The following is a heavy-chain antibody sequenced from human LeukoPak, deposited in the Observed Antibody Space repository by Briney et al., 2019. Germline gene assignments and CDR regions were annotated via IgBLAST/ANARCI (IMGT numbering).Heavy chain of an antibody. CDR1: GGSISSYC. CDR2: IYYSGNT. J-gene: IGHJ6*04. CDR3: ARDRVTMVRGVPSGMDV. D-gene: IGHD3-10*01. V-gene: IGHV4-59*01. Sequence: PSETLSLTCTVSGGSISSYCWSWIRQPPGKGLEWIGYIYYSGNTNYNPSLKSRVTISVDTSKNQFSPKLSSVTAADTAVYYCARDRVTMVRGVPSGMDVWGKGTTVTVSS.